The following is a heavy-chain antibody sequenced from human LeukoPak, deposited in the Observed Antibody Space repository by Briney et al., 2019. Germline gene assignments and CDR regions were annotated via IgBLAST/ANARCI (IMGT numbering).Heavy chain of an antibody. CDR3: ARDRRLYYYDSSGYYHDY. D-gene: IGHD3-22*01. CDR1: GFTVSSNY. CDR2: INSDGSST. J-gene: IGHJ4*02. V-gene: IGHV3-74*01. Sequence: GGSLRLSCAASGFTVSSNYMSWVRQAPGKGLVWVSRINSDGSSTSYADSVKGRFTISRDNAKNTLYLQMNSLRAEDTAVYYCARDRRLYYYDSSGYYHDYWGQGTLVTVSS.